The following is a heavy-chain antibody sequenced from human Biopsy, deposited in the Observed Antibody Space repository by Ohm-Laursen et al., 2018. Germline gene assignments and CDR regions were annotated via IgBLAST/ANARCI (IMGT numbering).Heavy chain of an antibody. D-gene: IGHD4-17*01. CDR2: IDSSAAST. CDR3: ASDLNGDPSAFDC. CDR1: GFTFTNYA. Sequence: SLRLSCAASGFTFTNYAMNWVRQAPGKGLDWVSSIDSSAASTFYADSVKGRFTIFRDNSKNTLFLQMNSLRAADTAIYYCASDLNGDPSAFDCWGQGTPVTVSS. V-gene: IGHV3-23*01. J-gene: IGHJ4*02.